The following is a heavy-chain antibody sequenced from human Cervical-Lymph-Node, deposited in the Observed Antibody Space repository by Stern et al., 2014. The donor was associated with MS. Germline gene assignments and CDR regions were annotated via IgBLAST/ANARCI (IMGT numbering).Heavy chain of an antibody. Sequence: VQLVQSGAEVRRPGASVKVACKASGFTFTSCYMHWVRQAPGPGLEWMGWINANSGGTNSAQKFQGRVTMTRDTSISTVYMDLTGLTSDDTAIYYCARDMSTVTTPYFDYWGQGTLVTVPS. J-gene: IGHJ4*02. D-gene: IGHD4-17*01. V-gene: IGHV1-2*02. CDR1: GFTFTSCY. CDR3: ARDMSTVTTPYFDY. CDR2: INANSGGT.